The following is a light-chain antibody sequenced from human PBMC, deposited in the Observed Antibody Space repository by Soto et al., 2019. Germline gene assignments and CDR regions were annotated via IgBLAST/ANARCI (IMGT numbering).Light chain of an antibody. J-gene: IGKJ4*01. CDR1: QSVSSN. CDR3: QQYKNWPLT. V-gene: IGKV3-15*01. Sequence: EIVMTQSPATLSVSPGERATLSCRASQSVSSNLAWYQQKPGQAPRLLIYGASTRATGMPARFSGSGSGTEFTLTISSLQSEDFAVYYGQQYKNWPLTFGGGTKVEIK. CDR2: GAS.